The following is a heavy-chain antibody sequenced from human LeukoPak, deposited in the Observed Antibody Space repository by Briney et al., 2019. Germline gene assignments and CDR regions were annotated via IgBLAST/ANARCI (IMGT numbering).Heavy chain of an antibody. V-gene: IGHV1-69*06. CDR1: GGTFSSYA. D-gene: IGHD3-10*01. Sequence: ASVKVSCKASGGTFSSYAISWVRQAPGQGLEWMGGIIPIFGTANYAQKFQGRVTITADKSTSTAYMELSSLRSEDTAVYYCASARMSSTNYYGSGSYYYYYGMDVWGKGTTVTVSS. J-gene: IGHJ6*04. CDR3: ASARMSSTNYYGSGSYYYYYGMDV. CDR2: IIPIFGTA.